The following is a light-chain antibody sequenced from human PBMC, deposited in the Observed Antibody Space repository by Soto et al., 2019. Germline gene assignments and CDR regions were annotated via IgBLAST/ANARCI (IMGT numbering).Light chain of an antibody. J-gene: IGKJ2*01. CDR3: QQYNYWPYT. CDR1: QSVGGN. CDR2: ATS. Sequence: VMTQSPATLSVAPGGRATLSCRASQSVGGNLAWYQQKRGQAPRLLLFATSTRAAAIPARFSGSGSGTEFTLTIDSLQSEDFAVSSCQQYNYWPYTFGQGTKVEIK. V-gene: IGKV3-15*01.